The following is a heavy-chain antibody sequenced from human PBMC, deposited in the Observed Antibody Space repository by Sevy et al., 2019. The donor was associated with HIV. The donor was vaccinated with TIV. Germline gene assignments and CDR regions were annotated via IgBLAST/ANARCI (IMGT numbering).Heavy chain of an antibody. D-gene: IGHD3-3*01. CDR3: AKATPTIFGVVLIYFDY. J-gene: IGHJ4*02. CDR2: ISGTGGST. V-gene: IGHV3-23*01. CDR1: GFTFSSYA. Sequence: GGSLRLSCAASGFTFSSYAMSWVRQAPGKGLEWVSAISGTGGSTYYADSVKGRFTISRDNSKNTLYLQMNSLRAEDTAVYSCAKATPTIFGVVLIYFDYWVQGTLVTVSS.